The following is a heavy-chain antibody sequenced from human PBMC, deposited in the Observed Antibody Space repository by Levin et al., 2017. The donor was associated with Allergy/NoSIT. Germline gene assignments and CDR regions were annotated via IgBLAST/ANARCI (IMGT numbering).Heavy chain of an antibody. CDR3: AKDAEGAGEVVVAATADY. CDR1: GFTFSSYG. Sequence: LTCAASGFTFSSYGMHWVRQAPGKGLEWVAVISYDGSNKYYADSVKGRFTISRDNSKNTLYLQMNSLRAEDTAVYYCAKDAEGAGEVVVAATADYWGQGTLVTVSS. D-gene: IGHD2-15*01. CDR2: ISYDGSNK. J-gene: IGHJ4*02. V-gene: IGHV3-30*18.